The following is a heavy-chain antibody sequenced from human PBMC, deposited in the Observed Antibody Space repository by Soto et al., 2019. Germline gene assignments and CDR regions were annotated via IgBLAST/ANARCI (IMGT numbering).Heavy chain of an antibody. Sequence: GGSLRLSCAASEFTFSNYAMSWVRQAPGKGLEWVSAISYGGGTTYYADSVKGRFTISRDNSKNTLYLQMNSLRAEDTAVYYCARNPGYYYVSTGYHFDYWGQGTLVTVSS. V-gene: IGHV3-23*01. D-gene: IGHD3-22*01. CDR1: EFTFSNYA. CDR2: ISYGGGTT. CDR3: ARNPGYYYVSTGYHFDY. J-gene: IGHJ4*02.